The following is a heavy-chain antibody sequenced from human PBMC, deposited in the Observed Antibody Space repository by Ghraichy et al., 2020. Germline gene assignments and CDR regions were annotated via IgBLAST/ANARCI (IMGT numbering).Heavy chain of an antibody. D-gene: IGHD3-22*01. V-gene: IGHV3-23*01. J-gene: IGHJ3*02. Sequence: GGSLRLSCAASGFTFSSYAMHWVRQAPGKGLEWVSAINGNGGSTYYADSVKGRFTISRDNSKNTLYLQMNSLRAEDTAVYYCAKDHYYDSSGYPDAFDIWCQGRIATVSS. CDR3: AKDHYYDSSGYPDAFDI. CDR1: GFTFSSYA. CDR2: INGNGGST.